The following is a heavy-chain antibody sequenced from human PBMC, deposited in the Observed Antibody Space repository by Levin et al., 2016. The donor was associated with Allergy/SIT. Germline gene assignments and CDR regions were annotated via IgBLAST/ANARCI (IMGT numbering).Heavy chain of an antibody. J-gene: IGHJ4*02. V-gene: IGHV1-2*02. CDR3: ARVAFYYGSGSYSIGDY. D-gene: IGHD3-10*01. CDR1: GYTFTGYY. Sequence: ASVKVSCKASGYTFTGYYMHWVRQAPGQGLEWMGWINPNSGGTNYAQKFQGRVTMTRDTSISTAYMELSRLRSDDTAVYYCARVAFYYGSGSYSIGDYWGQGTLVTVSS. CDR2: INPNSGGT.